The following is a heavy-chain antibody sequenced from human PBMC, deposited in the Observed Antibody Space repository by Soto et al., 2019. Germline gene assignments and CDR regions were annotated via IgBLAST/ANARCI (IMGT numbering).Heavy chain of an antibody. J-gene: IGHJ4*02. CDR3: ARGGIPPFEY. D-gene: IGHD2-21*01. Sequence: QVHLVQSGAEVKKPGASVRVSCKASGYNFTDNRIHWLRQAPEQRLEWMGWIRPGSGKAQSSEKFLGRVTITRDTSATTAHMELSSLSPDDTASYDCARGGIPPFEYWGQGTLVTVSS. CDR2: IRPGSGKA. CDR1: GYNFTDNR. V-gene: IGHV1-3*01.